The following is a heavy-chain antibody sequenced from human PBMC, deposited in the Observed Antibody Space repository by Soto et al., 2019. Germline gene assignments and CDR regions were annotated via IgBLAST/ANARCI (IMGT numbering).Heavy chain of an antibody. CDR3: ARGHSAGFADRAWFDP. V-gene: IGHV4-59*01. J-gene: IGHJ5*02. CDR1: GGSISSYY. CDR2: IYDRGST. D-gene: IGHD3-10*01. Sequence: QVQLQESGPGLVKPSETLSLTCTVSGGSISSYYWNWIRQPPGKGLEWIGYIYDRGSTNYNPSLKSRVTISVDTAKNQFSLKLSSVTAADTAVYYCARGHSAGFADRAWFDPWGQGTLVTVSS.